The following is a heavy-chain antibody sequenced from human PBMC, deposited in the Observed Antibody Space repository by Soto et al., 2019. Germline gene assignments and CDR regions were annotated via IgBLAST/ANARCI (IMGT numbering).Heavy chain of an antibody. Sequence: ASVKVSCKAAGFTFTSYGINWMRQAPGQGIEWMGLISPYNANTHYAQKLQGRVSMTTDTSTNTAYMELRSLRSDDTAVYYCARSHSYCGADCFDYWGQGTLVTVSS. CDR2: ISPYNANT. CDR3: ARSHSYCGADCFDY. CDR1: GFTFTSYG. D-gene: IGHD2-21*01. J-gene: IGHJ4*02. V-gene: IGHV1-18*01.